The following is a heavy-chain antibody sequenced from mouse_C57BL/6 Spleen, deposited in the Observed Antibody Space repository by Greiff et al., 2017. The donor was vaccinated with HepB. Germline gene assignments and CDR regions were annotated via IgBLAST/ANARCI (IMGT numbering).Heavy chain of an antibody. J-gene: IGHJ4*01. V-gene: IGHV1-50*01. CDR1: GYTFTSYW. Sequence: QVQLQQPGAELVKPGASVKLSCKASGYTFTSYWMQWVKQRPGQGLEWIGEIDPSDSHTNYNQKFKGKATLTVDTSSSTAYMQLSSLTSEDSAVYYCARYYYGSSYGYYAMDYWGQGTSVTVSS. D-gene: IGHD1-1*01. CDR2: IDPSDSHT. CDR3: ARYYYGSSYGYYAMDY.